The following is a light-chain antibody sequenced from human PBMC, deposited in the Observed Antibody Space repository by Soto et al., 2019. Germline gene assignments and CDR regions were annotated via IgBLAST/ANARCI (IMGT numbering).Light chain of an antibody. V-gene: IGKV3-15*01. CDR2: GAS. J-gene: IGKJ2*01. Sequence: EIVMTQSPATLSVSPGERATLSCRASQSVSSNLAWYQQKPGQAPRLLIYGASTRATGIPARFSGSGSGTEFTLTISRLQYEDFAVYYCQQYNKGYTFGQGTKLEIK. CDR3: QQYNKGYT. CDR1: QSVSSN.